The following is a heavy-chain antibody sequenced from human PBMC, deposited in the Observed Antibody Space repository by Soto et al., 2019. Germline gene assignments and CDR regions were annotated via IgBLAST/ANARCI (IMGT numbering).Heavy chain of an antibody. CDR1: GYTFTSYD. Sequence: ASVKVSCKASGYTFTSYDMNWVRQATGQGLEWMGWMNPNSGNTGYAQKYQGRVTMTRNTSISTAYMELSSLRSEDTAVFYCAPRSHLTASVEVADAFDIWGQGTMVTVSS. J-gene: IGHJ3*02. D-gene: IGHD2-21*01. CDR2: MNPNSGNT. CDR3: APRSHLTASVEVADAFDI. V-gene: IGHV1-8*01.